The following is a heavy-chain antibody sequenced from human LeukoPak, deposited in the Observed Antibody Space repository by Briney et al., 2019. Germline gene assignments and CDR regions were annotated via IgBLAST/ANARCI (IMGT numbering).Heavy chain of an antibody. Sequence: ASVKVSCKVSGYTLTELSMHWVRQAPGKGLEWMGGFDPEDGETIYAQKFQGRVTMTEDTSTDTAYMELSSLRSEDTAVYYCATDLRGGSSGEYYYYGMDVWGQGTTVTVSS. J-gene: IGHJ6*02. CDR1: GYTLTELS. CDR2: FDPEDGET. CDR3: ATDLRGGSSGEYYYYGMDV. D-gene: IGHD3-10*01. V-gene: IGHV1-24*01.